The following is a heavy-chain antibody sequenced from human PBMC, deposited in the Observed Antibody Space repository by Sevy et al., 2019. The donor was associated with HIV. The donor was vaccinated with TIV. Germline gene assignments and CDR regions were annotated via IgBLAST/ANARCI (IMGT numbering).Heavy chain of an antibody. V-gene: IGHV3-30*02. CDR3: AKNTAAVGVGDFDY. CDR1: GLSFSDYG. Sequence: GGSLRLSCTASGLSFSDYGMHWVRQAPGKGLEWVAFIWYDGSDRYYADSVKGRFTISRDNSKNILYLQMSSLRLEDTALYYCAKNTAAVGVGDFDYWGQGTLVTVSS. D-gene: IGHD6-13*01. J-gene: IGHJ4*02. CDR2: IWYDGSDR.